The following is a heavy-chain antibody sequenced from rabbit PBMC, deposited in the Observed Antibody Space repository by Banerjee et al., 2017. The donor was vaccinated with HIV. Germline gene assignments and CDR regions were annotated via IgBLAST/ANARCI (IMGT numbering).Heavy chain of an antibody. CDR2: IYTSSGST. CDR3: ARAASDYHDFNL. CDR1: GFSFSSSYW. Sequence: QSLEESGGDLVKPGASLTLTCTASGFSFSSSYWICWVRQAPGKGLEWIACIYTSSGSTWYASWVNGRFTISRSTSLNTVDLKMTSLTAADTATYFCARAASDYHDFNLWGQGTLVTVS. D-gene: IGHD2-1*01. V-gene: IGHV1S43*01. J-gene: IGHJ4*01.